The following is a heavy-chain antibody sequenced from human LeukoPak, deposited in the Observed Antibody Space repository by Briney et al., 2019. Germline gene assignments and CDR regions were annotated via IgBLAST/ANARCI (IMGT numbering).Heavy chain of an antibody. CDR2: TYYRSKWYN. D-gene: IGHD4-17*01. CDR1: GDSVSSNSAA. V-gene: IGHV6-1*01. Sequence: SQTLSLTCAISGDSVSSNSAAWNWIRQSPSRGLEWLGRTYYRSKWYNDYAVSVKSQITINPDTSKNQFSLQLNSVTPEDTAVYYCARAIYGDYRGDNWFDPWGQGTLVTVSS. CDR3: ARAIYGDYRGDNWFDP. J-gene: IGHJ5*02.